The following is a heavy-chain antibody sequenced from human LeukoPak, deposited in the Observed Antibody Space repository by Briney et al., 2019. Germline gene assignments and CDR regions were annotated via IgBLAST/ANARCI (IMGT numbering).Heavy chain of an antibody. Sequence: SETLSLTCTVSGGSISSYYWSWIRQPPGKGLEWIGCIFSSGSTYYNPSLQSRVTFSLDKSNNHFALKLTSLTAADTAVYYCARGLAHGGIANWFDPWGQGTLVTVSS. CDR2: IFSSGST. V-gene: IGHV4-59*12. D-gene: IGHD2-21*01. CDR1: GGSISSYY. J-gene: IGHJ5*02. CDR3: ARGLAHGGIANWFDP.